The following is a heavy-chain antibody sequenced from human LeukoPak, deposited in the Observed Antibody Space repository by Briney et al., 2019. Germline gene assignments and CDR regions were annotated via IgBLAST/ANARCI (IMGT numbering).Heavy chain of an antibody. V-gene: IGHV4-4*02. CDR3: ARLDQLIQNYWYFDV. CDR2: IYHSGST. Sequence: SETLSLTCAVSGGSISSSNWWSGVRQPPGKGLEWIGEIYHSGSTNYNPSLKSRVTMSIDASKNQFSLRLSSVTAADTALYYCARLDQLIQNYWYFDVWGRGTLVAVSS. CDR1: GGSISSSNW. J-gene: IGHJ2*01. D-gene: IGHD2-2*01.